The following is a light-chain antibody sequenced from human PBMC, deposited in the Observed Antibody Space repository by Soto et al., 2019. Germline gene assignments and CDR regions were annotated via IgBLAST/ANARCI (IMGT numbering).Light chain of an antibody. CDR3: MQALQTPLT. CDR2: LGS. CDR1: QSLLHSNGYNY. V-gene: IGKV2-28*01. Sequence: VVTQSPLSLPVTLGQAASISFRSSQSLLHSNGYNYLDWYLQKPGQSPQLLIYLGSNRSSGVPDRFSGSGSGTDFTLKISRVEAEDVGVYYCMQALQTPLTFGGGTKVDIK. J-gene: IGKJ4*01.